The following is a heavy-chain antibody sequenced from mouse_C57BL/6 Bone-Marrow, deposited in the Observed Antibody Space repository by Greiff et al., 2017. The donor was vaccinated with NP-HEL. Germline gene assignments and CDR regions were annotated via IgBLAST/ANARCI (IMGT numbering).Heavy chain of an antibody. CDR3: AYSTTVVGDY. CDR1: GYTFTDYY. Sequence: VQLQQSGPVLVKPGASVKMSCKASGYTFTDYYMNWVKQSHGKSLEWIGVINPYNGGTSYNQKFKGKATLTVDKSYSTAYMELNRLTAEDSAVYYCAYSTTVVGDYWGQGTTLTVSS. CDR2: INPYNGGT. J-gene: IGHJ2*01. V-gene: IGHV1-19*01. D-gene: IGHD1-1*01.